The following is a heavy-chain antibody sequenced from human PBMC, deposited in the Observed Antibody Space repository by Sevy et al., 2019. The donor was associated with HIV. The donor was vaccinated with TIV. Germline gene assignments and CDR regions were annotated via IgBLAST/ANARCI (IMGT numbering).Heavy chain of an antibody. CDR1: GYTFTTYR. CDR2: ASPHNGDT. D-gene: IGHD2-15*01. CDR3: ARSYCSGGRCYSLAY. V-gene: IGHV1-18*01. Sequence: ASVKVSCKASGYTFTTYRITWVRQAPGQGLEWMGWASPHNGDTDYAQKFQGRVTMITDTSTSTAFMELRSLRSDDTALYYCARSYCSGGRCYSLAYWGQGTLVTVSS. J-gene: IGHJ4*02.